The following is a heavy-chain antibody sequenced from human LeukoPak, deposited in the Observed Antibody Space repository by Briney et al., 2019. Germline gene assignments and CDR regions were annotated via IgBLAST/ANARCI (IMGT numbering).Heavy chain of an antibody. V-gene: IGHV4-34*01. J-gene: IGHJ4*02. CDR3: ARRAVAGTH. CDR1: GGSFSGYY. Sequence: SETLSLTCAVYGGSFSGYYWSWIRQPPGKGLGWIGEINHSGSTNYNLSLKSRVTISVDTSKNQFSLKLSSVTAADTAVYYCARRAVAGTHWGQGTLVTVSS. D-gene: IGHD6-19*01. CDR2: INHSGST.